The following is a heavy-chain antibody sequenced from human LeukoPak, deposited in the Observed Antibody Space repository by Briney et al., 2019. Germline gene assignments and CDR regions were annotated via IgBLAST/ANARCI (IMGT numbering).Heavy chain of an antibody. J-gene: IGHJ3*02. CDR2: ISPSGGST. V-gene: IGHV1-46*01. Sequence: ASVKVSCKAFGYTFTSNYMHWVRQAPGQGPEWMGVISPSGGSTTYAQKFQGRVTLTRDTSISTAYMELSRLRSDDTAVYYCARGGYYYDSSGYYAFDIWGQGTMVTVSS. D-gene: IGHD3-22*01. CDR3: ARGGYYYDSSGYYAFDI. CDR1: GYTFTSNY.